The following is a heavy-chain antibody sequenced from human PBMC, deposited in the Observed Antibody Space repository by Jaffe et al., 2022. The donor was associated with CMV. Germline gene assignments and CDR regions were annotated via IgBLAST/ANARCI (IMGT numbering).Heavy chain of an antibody. Sequence: QVQLQQWGAGLLKPSETLSLTCAVYGGSFSGYYWSWIRQPPGKGLEWIGEINHSGSTNYNPSLKSRVTISVDTSKNQFSLKLSSVTAADTAVYYCASYCSSTSCYRDMDVWGQGTTVTVSS. CDR3: ASYCSSTSCYRDMDV. V-gene: IGHV4-34*01. CDR1: GGSFSGYY. CDR2: INHSGST. J-gene: IGHJ6*02. D-gene: IGHD2-2*02.